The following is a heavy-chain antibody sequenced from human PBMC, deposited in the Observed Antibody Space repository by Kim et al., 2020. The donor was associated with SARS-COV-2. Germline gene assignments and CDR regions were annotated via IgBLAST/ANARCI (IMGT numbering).Heavy chain of an antibody. CDR3: ATDRGIAAAGTEPPLDV. V-gene: IGHV5-10-1*01. Sequence: GESLKISCKGSGYSFTSYWIRWVRQMPGKGLEWMGRIDPSDSYTNYSPSFQGHVTISADKSTSTAYLQWSSLKASGTAMAYCATDRGIAAAGTEPPLDVWGQGTTVTDSS. CDR1: GYSFTSYW. D-gene: IGHD6-13*01. CDR2: IDPSDSYT. J-gene: IGHJ6*02.